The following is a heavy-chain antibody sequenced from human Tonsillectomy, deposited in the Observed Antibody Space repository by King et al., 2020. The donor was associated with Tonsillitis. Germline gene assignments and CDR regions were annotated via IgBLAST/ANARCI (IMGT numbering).Heavy chain of an antibody. CDR1: GFTFSNYA. D-gene: IGHD3-3*01. CDR2: VSYDGSNK. CDR3: ARVYLEWLLEAFDI. V-gene: IGHV3-30-3*01. Sequence: VQLVESGGGVVQPGRSLRLSCAASGFTFSNYAMHWVRQAPGKGLEWVAVVSYDGSNKYYADSVKGRFTISRDNPKNTLYLQMNSLRAEDTAVYYCARVYLEWLLEAFDIWGQGTMVTVSS. J-gene: IGHJ3*02.